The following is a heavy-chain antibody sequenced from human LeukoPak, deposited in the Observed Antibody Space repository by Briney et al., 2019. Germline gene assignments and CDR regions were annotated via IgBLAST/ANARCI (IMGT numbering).Heavy chain of an antibody. V-gene: IGHV3-48*01. D-gene: IGHD3-9*01. CDR3: ARVSGDNGRYFDWLLPLDY. CDR1: GFTFSSYS. CDR2: ISSSSSTI. J-gene: IGHJ4*02. Sequence: QSGGSLRLSCAASGFTFSSYSMNWVRQAPGKGLEWVSYISSSSSTIYYADSVKGRFTISRDNAKNSLYLQMNSLRAEDTAVYYCARVSGDNGRYFDWLLPLDYWGQGTLVTVSS.